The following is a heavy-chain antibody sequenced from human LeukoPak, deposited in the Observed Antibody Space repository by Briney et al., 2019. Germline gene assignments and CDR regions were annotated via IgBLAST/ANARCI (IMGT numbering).Heavy chain of an antibody. CDR1: GGSITTYY. CDR3: ASVVGGTLDC. J-gene: IGHJ4*02. D-gene: IGHD1-26*01. V-gene: IGHV4-59*01. Sequence: SETLSLTCIVSGGSITTYYWSWIRQPPGKGLEWIGYIYYSGSTNYNPSLKSRVTLSGDTSKNQVSLKLSSVTAADTAVYYCASVVGGTLDCWGQGTLVTVSS. CDR2: IYYSGST.